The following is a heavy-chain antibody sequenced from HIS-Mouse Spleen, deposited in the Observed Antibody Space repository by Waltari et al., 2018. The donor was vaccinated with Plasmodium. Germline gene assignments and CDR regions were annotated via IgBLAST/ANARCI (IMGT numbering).Heavy chain of an antibody. CDR1: GYTFTGYY. CDR3: ARGMVPNIHLAD. CDR2: SKPNSGGT. J-gene: IGHJ4*02. D-gene: IGHD1-26*01. V-gene: IGHV1-2*04. Sequence: QVQLVQSGAEVKKPGASVKVSCKASGYTFTGYYMHWVRQAHGQGLEWIRCSKPNSGGTNYEKKFQGWVTRDSETCISSAYMERSWLRSDETALYYCARGMVPNIHLADWGQGTLVTVSP.